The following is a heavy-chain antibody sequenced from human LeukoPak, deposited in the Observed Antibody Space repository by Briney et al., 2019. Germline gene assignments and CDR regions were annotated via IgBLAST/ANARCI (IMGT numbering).Heavy chain of an antibody. CDR1: GGSISSYY. D-gene: IGHD3-10*01. CDR3: ARHAIPPNYGSGSYYRH. V-gene: IGHV4-59*01. Sequence: SETLSLTCTVSGGSISSYYWSWIRQPPGKGLEWIGYIIYGGSTNYNPSLKSRVTISVDTSKKQFSLKLNSVTAADTAVYYCARHAIPPNYGSGSYYRHWGQGTLVTVSS. J-gene: IGHJ4*02. CDR2: IIYGGST.